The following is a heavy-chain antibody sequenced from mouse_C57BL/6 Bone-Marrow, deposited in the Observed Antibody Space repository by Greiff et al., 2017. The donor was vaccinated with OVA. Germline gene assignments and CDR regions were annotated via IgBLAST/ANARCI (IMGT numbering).Heavy chain of an antibody. D-gene: IGHD2-5*01. J-gene: IGHJ3*01. Sequence: QVQLQQPGAELVKPGASVKMSCKASGYTFTSYWITWVKQRPGQGLEWIGDIYPGSGSTNYNEKFKSKATLTVDTSSSTAYMQLSILTSEDSAVYYCARGTYYINYLFAYWGQGTLVTVSA. V-gene: IGHV1-55*01. CDR1: GYTFTSYW. CDR3: ARGTYYINYLFAY. CDR2: IYPGSGST.